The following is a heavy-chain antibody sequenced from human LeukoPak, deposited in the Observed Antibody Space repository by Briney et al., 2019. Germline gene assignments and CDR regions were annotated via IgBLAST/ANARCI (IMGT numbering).Heavy chain of an antibody. CDR2: IYYSGTT. V-gene: IGHV4-59*01. J-gene: IGHJ5*02. CDR1: GVSISSYY. CDR3: ARGRAWFDP. Sequence: PSETLSLTCVVSGVSISSYYWTWIRQPPGKGLEWIGYIYYSGTTNYSPSLKSRVTISVDTSKNQFSLKLSSVTSADTAVYYCARGRAWFDPWGQGTLVTVSS.